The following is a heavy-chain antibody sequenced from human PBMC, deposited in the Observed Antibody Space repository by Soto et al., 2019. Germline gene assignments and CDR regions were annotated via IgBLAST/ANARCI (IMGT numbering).Heavy chain of an antibody. Sequence: AGSLRLSCAASGFTFSSYAMSWVRQAPGKGLEWVSAISGSGGSTYYADSVKGRFTISRDNSKNTLYLQMNSLRAEDTAVYYCAKDSYYDSSGYYPTDPWYFDLWGRGTLVTVSS. CDR1: GFTFSSYA. CDR2: ISGSGGST. J-gene: IGHJ2*01. V-gene: IGHV3-23*01. D-gene: IGHD3-22*01. CDR3: AKDSYYDSSGYYPTDPWYFDL.